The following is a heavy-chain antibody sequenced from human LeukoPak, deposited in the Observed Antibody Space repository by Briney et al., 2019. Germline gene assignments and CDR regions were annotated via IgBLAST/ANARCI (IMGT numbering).Heavy chain of an antibody. V-gene: IGHV4-59*01. CDR1: GGSISSYY. CDR2: IYYSGST. CDR3: ARAQDYGDSPYYYYYMDV. D-gene: IGHD4-17*01. J-gene: IGHJ6*03. Sequence: PSETLSLTCTVSGGSISSYYWSWIRQPPGKGLEWIGYIYYSGSTNYNPSLKSRVTISVDTSKNQFSLKLSSVTAADTAVYYCARAQDYGDSPYYYYYMDVWGKGTTVTVSS.